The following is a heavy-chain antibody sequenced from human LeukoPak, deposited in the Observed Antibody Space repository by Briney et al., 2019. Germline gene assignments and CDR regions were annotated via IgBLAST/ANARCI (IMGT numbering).Heavy chain of an antibody. CDR2: IYHSGST. CDR1: GYSISSGYY. CDR3: ASINYETFDY. V-gene: IGHV4-38-2*01. D-gene: IGHD3-3*01. Sequence: KPSETLSLTCAVSGYSISSGYYWGWIRQPPGKGLEWIGSIYHSGSTYYNPSLKSRVTISVDTSKNQFSLKLSSVTAADTAVYYCASINYETFDYWGQGTLVTVPS. J-gene: IGHJ4*02.